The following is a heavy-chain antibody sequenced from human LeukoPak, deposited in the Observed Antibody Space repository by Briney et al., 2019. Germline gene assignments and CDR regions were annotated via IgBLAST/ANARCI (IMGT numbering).Heavy chain of an antibody. J-gene: IGHJ4*02. D-gene: IGHD3-3*01. CDR3: AKGSTIFGVGKYYFDY. Sequence: GGSLRLSCAASGFTLSSYAMSWVRQAPGKGLEWVSAISGSGGSTYYADSVKGRFTISRDNSKNTLYLQMNSLRAEDTAVYYCAKGSTIFGVGKYYFDYWGQGTLVTVSS. V-gene: IGHV3-23*01. CDR2: ISGSGGST. CDR1: GFTLSSYA.